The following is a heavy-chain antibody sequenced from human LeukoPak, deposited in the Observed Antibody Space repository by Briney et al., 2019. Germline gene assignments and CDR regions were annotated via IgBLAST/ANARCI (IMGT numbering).Heavy chain of an antibody. D-gene: IGHD5-24*01. CDR3: AGAPETGH. CDR1: GFTVSNNY. J-gene: IGHJ4*02. V-gene: IGHV3-66*01. CDR2: INDGGRT. Sequence: GGSLRLSCAASGFTVSNNYMTWVRQAPGKGLESVSVINDGGRTFYADSVQGRFTISRDNTKDMLCLQMSSLRAEDTAVYYCAGAPETGHWGQGTLVTVSS.